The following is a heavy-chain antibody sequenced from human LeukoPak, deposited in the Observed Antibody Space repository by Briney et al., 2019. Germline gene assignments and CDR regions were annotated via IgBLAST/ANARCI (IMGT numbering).Heavy chain of an antibody. Sequence: GESLKISCKGSGYSFPTYWIAWVRQLPGKGLEWMGIIYPDESNIRYSPSFQGQVTISADKSISTAYLQWSSLKASDTAMYYCARPPSRGYSSSFEYWGQGTLVTVSS. CDR3: ARPPSRGYSSSFEY. D-gene: IGHD2-2*03. J-gene: IGHJ4*02. CDR2: IYPDESNI. V-gene: IGHV5-51*01. CDR1: GYSFPTYW.